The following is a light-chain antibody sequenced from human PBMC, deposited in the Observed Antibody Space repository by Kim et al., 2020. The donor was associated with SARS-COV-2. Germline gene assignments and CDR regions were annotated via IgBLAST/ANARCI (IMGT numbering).Light chain of an antibody. Sequence: SQSVTATCTWNGSNVGQQGAAWLRQRQGHPPQIRSYRNNSRPSRISERLSATRSGNTASLTITGLQPEDEADYYCSAWDTNLRVWMFGGGTQLTVL. J-gene: IGLJ3*02. V-gene: IGLV10-54*01. CDR3: SAWDTNLRVWM. CDR1: GSNVGQQG. CDR2: RNN.